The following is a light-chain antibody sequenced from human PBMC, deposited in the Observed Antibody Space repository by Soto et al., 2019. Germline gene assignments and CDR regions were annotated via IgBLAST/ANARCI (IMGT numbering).Light chain of an antibody. CDR3: QQYGSAPWT. CDR2: SAS. CDR1: QNLGTLY. Sequence: SVFTRCPRTLSLSPGERGTLSCRASQNLGTLYLAWFQQKSGQAPRLLIYSASRRATGIPDRFSGSGSGTDFTLTISRLEPEDFAVYYCQQYGSAPWTFGQGTKV. J-gene: IGKJ1*01. V-gene: IGKV3-20*01.